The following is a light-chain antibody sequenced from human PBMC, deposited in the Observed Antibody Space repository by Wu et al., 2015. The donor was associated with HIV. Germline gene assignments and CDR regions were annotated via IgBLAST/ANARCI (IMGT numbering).Light chain of an antibody. Sequence: DIQMTQSPSSLSASVGDRVTITCRASQGISNYLAWYQQKPGKVPKLLIYAASTLQSGVPSRFSGSGSGTDFTLTISSLQPEDVATYYCQKYNSARRGTFGPGTKVDIK. CDR2: AAS. J-gene: IGKJ3*01. V-gene: IGKV1-27*01. CDR1: QGISNY. CDR3: QKYNSARRGT.